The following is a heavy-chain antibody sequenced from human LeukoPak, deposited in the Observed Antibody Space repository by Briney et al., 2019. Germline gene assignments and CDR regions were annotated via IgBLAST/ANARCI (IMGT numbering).Heavy chain of an antibody. J-gene: IGHJ1*01. Sequence: VASVKVSCKASGYTFTGYYIHWVRQAPGQGLEWMGWINPNSGDTNFAQKFQGRVTMTRDTSISTVYMELSRLRSDDTAVFFCARGYYDSSDFEYFQHWGQGTLVTVSS. D-gene: IGHD3-22*01. CDR1: GYTFTGYY. CDR2: INPNSGDT. V-gene: IGHV1-2*02. CDR3: ARGYYDSSDFEYFQH.